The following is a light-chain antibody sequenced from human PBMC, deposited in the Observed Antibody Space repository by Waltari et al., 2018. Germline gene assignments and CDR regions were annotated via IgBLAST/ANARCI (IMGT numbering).Light chain of an antibody. J-gene: IGLJ3*02. CDR3: ASYIGSALEL. CDR1: NSELGASNY. Sequence: QSALTQPASVSGSPGQSLTISCTGTNSELGASNYFSWYQQHPGKAPILIIFDVTFRSAGVSHRFSGSKSGNTASLTISGLQAEDEADYFCASYIGSALELFGGGTRLTVL. CDR2: DVT. V-gene: IGLV2-14*03.